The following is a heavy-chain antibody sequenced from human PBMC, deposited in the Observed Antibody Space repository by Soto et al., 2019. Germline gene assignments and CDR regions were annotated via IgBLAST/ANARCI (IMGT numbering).Heavy chain of an antibody. V-gene: IGHV4-34*01. CDR2: IYHSGST. D-gene: IGHD5-18*01. J-gene: IGHJ4*02. CDR1: GGSFSGYY. Sequence: SETLSLTCAVYGGSFSGYYWSWIRQPPGKGLEWIGEIYHSGSTNYNPSLKSRVTISVDKSKNQFSLKLNSVTAADTAVYYCARATGMAPFDYWGQGTLVTVSS. CDR3: ARATGMAPFDY.